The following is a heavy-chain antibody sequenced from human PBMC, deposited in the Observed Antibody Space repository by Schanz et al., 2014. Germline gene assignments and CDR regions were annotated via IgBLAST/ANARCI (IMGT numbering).Heavy chain of an antibody. CDR3: ARGPLGTSP. J-gene: IGHJ5*02. CDR1: GYAFTTYG. V-gene: IGHV1-46*01. D-gene: IGHD5-12*01. CDR2: INSSGGGT. Sequence: QVQLVQSGAEVKKPGASVRVSCKVSGYAFTTYGISWVRQAPGQRLEWMGYINSSGGGTSYAQKFQDRLTMTRDASTSTVYMELSSLRSEDTAVYYCARGPLGTSPWGQGTLVTVSS.